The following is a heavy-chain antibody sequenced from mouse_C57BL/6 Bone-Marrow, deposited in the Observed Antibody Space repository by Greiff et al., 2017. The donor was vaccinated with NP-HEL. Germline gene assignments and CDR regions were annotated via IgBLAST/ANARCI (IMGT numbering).Heavy chain of an antibody. V-gene: IGHV1-63*01. J-gene: IGHJ2*01. CDR2: IYPGGGYT. CDR1: GYTFTNYW. CDR3: ARHYGSRYYFDY. D-gene: IGHD1-1*01. Sequence: VQLQQSGAELARPGASVKMSCKASGYTFTNYWIGWAKQRPGHGLEWIGDIYPGGGYTNYNEKFKGKATLTADKSSSTAYMQFSSLTSEDSAIYYCARHYGSRYYFDYWGQGTTLTVSS.